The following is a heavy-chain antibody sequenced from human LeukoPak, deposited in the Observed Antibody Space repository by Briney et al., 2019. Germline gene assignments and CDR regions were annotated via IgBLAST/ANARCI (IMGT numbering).Heavy chain of an antibody. CDR1: GFTFSSYA. CDR2: IIPILGIA. D-gene: IGHD5-18*01. Sequence: PGGSLRLSCAASGFTFSSYAISWVRQAPGQGLEWMGRIIPILGIANYAQKFQGRVTITADKSTSTAYMELSSLRSEDTAVYYCATGYSYGYLTNWGQGTLVTVSS. CDR3: ATGYSYGYLTN. J-gene: IGHJ4*02. V-gene: IGHV1-69*04.